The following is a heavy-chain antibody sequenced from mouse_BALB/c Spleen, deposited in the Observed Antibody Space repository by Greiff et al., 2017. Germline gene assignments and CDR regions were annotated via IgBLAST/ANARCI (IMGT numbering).Heavy chain of an antibody. J-gene: IGHJ3*01. CDR3: TPIYDGYYGFAY. CDR1: GFTFSNYW. D-gene: IGHD2-3*01. V-gene: IGHV6-6*02. CDR2: IRLKSNNYAT. Sequence: EVKVEESGGGLVQPGGSMKLSCVASGFTFSNYWMNWVRQSPEKGLVWVAEIRLKSNNYATHYAESVKGRFTISRDDSKSSVYLQMNNLRAEDTGIYYCTPIYDGYYGFAYWGQGTLVTVSA.